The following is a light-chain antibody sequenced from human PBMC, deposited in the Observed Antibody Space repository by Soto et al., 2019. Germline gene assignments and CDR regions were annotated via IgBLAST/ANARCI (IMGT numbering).Light chain of an antibody. CDR3: SSYTSSSTRV. CDR2: DVS. CDR1: SSDVGGYNY. Sequence: QSALTQPASVSGSPGQSITISCTGTSSDVGGYNYVSWYQQHPGKAPKLMIYDVSNRPSGVSNRFSGSKSGNTASLTISGLQAEDVDDSSCSSYTSSSTRVFGTGTKVTVL. V-gene: IGLV2-14*01. J-gene: IGLJ1*01.